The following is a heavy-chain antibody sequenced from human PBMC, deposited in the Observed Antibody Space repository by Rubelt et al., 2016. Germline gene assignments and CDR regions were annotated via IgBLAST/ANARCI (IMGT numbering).Heavy chain of an antibody. CDR1: GYTFTSYG. CDR2: ISAYNGNT. V-gene: IGHV1-18*01. J-gene: IGHJ5*02. CDR3: ARDPTTRFTSTGWFDP. Sequence: QVQLVQSGAEVKKPGASVKVSCKASGYTFTSYGISWVRQAPGQGLEWMGWISAYNGNTNYAQKLQGRGTMTTDTSTSTAYMELRSLRSDETAVYYCARDPTTRFTSTGWFDPWGQGTLVTVSS. D-gene: IGHD5-12*01.